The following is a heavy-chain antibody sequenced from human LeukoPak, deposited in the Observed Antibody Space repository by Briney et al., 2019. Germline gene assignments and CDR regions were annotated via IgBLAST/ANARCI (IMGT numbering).Heavy chain of an antibody. CDR2: IYHSGST. Sequence: SSETLSLTCTVSGYSISSGYYWGWIRQPPGKGLEWMGTIYHSGSTYYNPSLKSRVTISVDTSKNQFSLKLSSVTAADTAVYYCARVSWFPGTSYYYMDVWGKGTTVTVSS. D-gene: IGHD1-1*01. CDR3: ARVSWFPGTSYYYMDV. J-gene: IGHJ6*03. V-gene: IGHV4-38-2*02. CDR1: GYSISSGYY.